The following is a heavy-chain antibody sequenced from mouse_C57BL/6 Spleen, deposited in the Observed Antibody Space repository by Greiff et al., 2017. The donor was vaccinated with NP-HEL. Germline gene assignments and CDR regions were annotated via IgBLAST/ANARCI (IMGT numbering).Heavy chain of an antibody. CDR2: INPSNGGT. D-gene: IGHD1-1*01. CDR3: ARCPDYYGSSYDYAMDY. J-gene: IGHJ4*01. CDR1: GYTFTSYW. Sequence: QVQLQQPGTELVKPGASVKLSCKASGYTFTSYWMHWVKQRPGQGLEWIGNINPSNGGTNYNEKFKSKAKLTVDKSSSTAYMQLSSLTSEDSAVYYCARCPDYYGSSYDYAMDYWGQGTSVTVSS. V-gene: IGHV1-53*01.